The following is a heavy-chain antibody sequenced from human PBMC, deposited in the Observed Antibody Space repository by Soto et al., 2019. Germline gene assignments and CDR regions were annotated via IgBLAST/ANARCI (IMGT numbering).Heavy chain of an antibody. J-gene: IGHJ6*02. V-gene: IGHV3-74*01. Sequence: GGSLRLSCAASGFTFSSYWMHWVRQAPGKGLVWVSRINSDGSSTSYADSVKGRFTISRDNAKNTLYLQMNSLRAEDTAVYYCASGLGSGYSSSLLVPNYYYGMDVWGQGTTVTVSS. D-gene: IGHD6-13*01. CDR3: ASGLGSGYSSSLLVPNYYYGMDV. CDR2: INSDGSST. CDR1: GFTFSSYW.